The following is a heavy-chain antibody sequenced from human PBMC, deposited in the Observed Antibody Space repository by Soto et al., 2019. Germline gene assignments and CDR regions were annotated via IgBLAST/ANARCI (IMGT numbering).Heavy chain of an antibody. Sequence: QVQLVQSGAEVKKPGSSVKFSCKASGGTFSSYAISWVRQAPGQGLEWMGGIIPIFGTANYAQKFQGRVTITPDESTSTAYMELSTLRSVDTAVYYCASEVNDRVGYYYYYGMDVWGQGTTVTVSS. D-gene: IGHD1-1*01. CDR2: IIPIFGTA. CDR3: ASEVNDRVGYYYYYGMDV. CDR1: GGTFSSYA. J-gene: IGHJ6*02. V-gene: IGHV1-69*05.